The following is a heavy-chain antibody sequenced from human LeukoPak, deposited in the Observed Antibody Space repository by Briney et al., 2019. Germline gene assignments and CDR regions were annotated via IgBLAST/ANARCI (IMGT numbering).Heavy chain of an antibody. J-gene: IGHJ6*02. CDR3: ARDRWSGRDYYYYGMDV. D-gene: IGHD3-10*01. V-gene: IGHV3-13*01. Sequence: GGSLRLSCAASGFTFSSYDMHWVRQATGEGLEWVSFIGTAGDTYYSNSVKGRFTVSRENAENSLYLEMTSLRAGGTAVYYCARDRWSGRDYYYYGMDVWGQGTTVTVSS. CDR1: GFTFSSYD. CDR2: IGTAGDT.